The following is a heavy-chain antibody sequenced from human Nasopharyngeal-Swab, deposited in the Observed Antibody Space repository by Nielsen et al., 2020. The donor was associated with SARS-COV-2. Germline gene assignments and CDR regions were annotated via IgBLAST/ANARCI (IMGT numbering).Heavy chain of an antibody. CDR2: IKQDGSKK. CDR3: ARIPLYYYGSGGLYMYFDL. J-gene: IGHJ2*01. Sequence: WIRQRPGKGLERVANIKQDGSKKYYVGSVKGRFTISRDNAKNSLYLQMNTLRAEDTAVYYCARIPLYYYGSGGLYMYFDLWGRGTLVTVSS. V-gene: IGHV3-7*01. D-gene: IGHD3-10*01.